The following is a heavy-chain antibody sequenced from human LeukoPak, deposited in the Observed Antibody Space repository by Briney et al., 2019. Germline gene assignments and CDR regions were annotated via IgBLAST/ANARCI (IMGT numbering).Heavy chain of an antibody. CDR3: ARERVNWNDRRGAFDI. V-gene: IGHV3-11*01. Sequence: GGSLRLSCAASGFTFSDYYMSWIRQAPGKGLEWVSYISSSGSTIYYADSVKGRFTGSRDNAKNSLWLQMNSLRAEDTAVYYCARERVNWNDRRGAFDIWGQGTMVTVSS. CDR1: GFTFSDYY. D-gene: IGHD1-1*01. CDR2: ISSSGSTI. J-gene: IGHJ3*02.